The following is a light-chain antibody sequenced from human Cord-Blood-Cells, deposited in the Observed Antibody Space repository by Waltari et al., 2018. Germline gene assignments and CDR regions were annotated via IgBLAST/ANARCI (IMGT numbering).Light chain of an antibody. CDR1: SSNIRAGYD. Sequence: QSVLTQPPSVSGAPGQRVTISCTGSSSNIRAGYDVLWYQQLPGTAPKPLIYGKRNQPSGVPDRFSGSKSGTSASLAITGLQAEDEADYYCQSYDSSLSGSVFGGGTKLTVL. CDR2: GKR. J-gene: IGLJ3*02. CDR3: QSYDSSLSGSV. V-gene: IGLV1-40*01.